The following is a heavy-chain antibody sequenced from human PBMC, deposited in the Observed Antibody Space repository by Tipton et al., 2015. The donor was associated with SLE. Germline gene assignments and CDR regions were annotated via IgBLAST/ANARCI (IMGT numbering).Heavy chain of an antibody. V-gene: IGHV3-64D*06. CDR1: GFTFGDYA. J-gene: IGHJ3*02. Sequence: GSLRLSCSASGFTFGDYAMHWVRQAPGKGLEYVSAISSNGGSTYYADSVKGRFTISRDNSKNTLYLQMSSLRAEDTAVYYCVKGPLDAFDIWGQGTMVTVSS. CDR3: VKGPLDAFDI. CDR2: ISSNGGST.